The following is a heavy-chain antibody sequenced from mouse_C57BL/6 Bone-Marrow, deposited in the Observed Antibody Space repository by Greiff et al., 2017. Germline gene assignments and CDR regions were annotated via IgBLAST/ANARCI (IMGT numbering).Heavy chain of an antibody. J-gene: IGHJ2*01. CDR1: GFTFSSYA. Sequence: EVQGVESGGGLVKPGGSPKLSCAASGFTFSSYAMSWVSQTPEKSLEWVATISDGGSYTYYPDNVKGRFTISRDNAKNNLDLQMSHLKSEDTAMYYCARDGPIYYDYFDYWGQGTTLTVSS. V-gene: IGHV5-4*01. CDR3: ARDGPIYYDYFDY. D-gene: IGHD2-4*01. CDR2: ISDGGSYT.